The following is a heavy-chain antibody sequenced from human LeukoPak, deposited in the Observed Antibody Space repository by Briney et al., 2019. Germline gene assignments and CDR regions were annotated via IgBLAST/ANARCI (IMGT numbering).Heavy chain of an antibody. J-gene: IGHJ3*02. CDR1: GGTFSSYA. CDR3: GSPRFRRYYYDSSGYYYGDAFDI. Sequence: ASVKVSCKASGGTFSSYAISWVRQATGQGLEWMGGIIPIFGTANYAQKFQGRVTITADESTSTAYMELSRLRSDDTAVYYCGSPRFRRYYYDSSGYYYGDAFDIWGQGTMVTVSS. V-gene: IGHV1-69*13. CDR2: IIPIFGTA. D-gene: IGHD3-22*01.